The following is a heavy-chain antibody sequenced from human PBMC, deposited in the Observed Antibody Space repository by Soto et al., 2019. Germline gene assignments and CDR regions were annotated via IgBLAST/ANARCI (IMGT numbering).Heavy chain of an antibody. D-gene: IGHD1-7*01. J-gene: IGHJ4*02. CDR1: GFTFSTYA. CDR2: ISANGQGI. CDR3: AKDRNYPRDQFHY. V-gene: IGHV3-23*01. Sequence: QSGGSLRLSCAASGFTFSTYALSWVRQAPGKGLEWASAISANGQGIYYADSVRGRFTISRDNSKNTIFLHMDSLRAEDTAVYYCAKDRNYPRDQFHYWGQGTLVTVSS.